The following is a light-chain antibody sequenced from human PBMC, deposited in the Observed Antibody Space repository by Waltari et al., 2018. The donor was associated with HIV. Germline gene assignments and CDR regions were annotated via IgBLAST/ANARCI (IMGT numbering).Light chain of an antibody. CDR2: GNT. J-gene: IGLJ1*01. Sequence: QSVLTQPPSVSGAPGQRVTISCTGSSSNIGAGYDAHRFQQLPGTAPKLLIYGNTNRPSGVPDRFSGSKSGTSASLAITGLQAEDEADYYCQSYDSGLSAYVFGTGTKVTVL. CDR1: SSNIGAGYD. CDR3: QSYDSGLSAYV. V-gene: IGLV1-40*01.